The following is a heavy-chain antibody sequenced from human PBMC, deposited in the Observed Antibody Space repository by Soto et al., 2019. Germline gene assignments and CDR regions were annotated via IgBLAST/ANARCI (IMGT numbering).Heavy chain of an antibody. CDR3: AKENFKAAQGWSNWFDP. CDR2: ISGSGGST. V-gene: IGHV3-23*01. CDR1: GFTFSSYA. J-gene: IGHJ5*02. Sequence: GGSLRLSCAASGFTFSSYAMSWVRQAPGKGLEWVSAISGSGGSTYYADSVKGRFTISRDNSKNTLYLQTNSLRAEDTAVYYCAKENFKAAQGWSNWFDPWGQGTLVTVSS. D-gene: IGHD6-6*01.